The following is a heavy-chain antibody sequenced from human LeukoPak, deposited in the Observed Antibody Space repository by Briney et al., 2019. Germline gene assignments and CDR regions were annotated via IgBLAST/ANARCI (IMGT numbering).Heavy chain of an antibody. CDR2: ISSSSSYI. V-gene: IGHV3-21*01. Sequence: GGSLRLSCAASGFTFSSYSMNWVRQAPGKGLEWVSSISSSSSYIYYADSVKGRFTISRDNAKNSLYLQMNSLRAEDTAVYYCARCTTGRTFGSLREIKKSREIDYWGQGTLVTVSS. CDR1: GFTFSSYS. J-gene: IGHJ4*02. CDR3: ARCTTGRTFGSLREIKKSREIDY. D-gene: IGHD1-1*01.